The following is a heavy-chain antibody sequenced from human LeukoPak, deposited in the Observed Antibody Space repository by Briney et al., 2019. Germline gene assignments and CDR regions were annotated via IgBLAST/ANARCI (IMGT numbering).Heavy chain of an antibody. CDR1: GGSISSYY. D-gene: IGHD5-18*01. J-gene: IGHJ4*02. Sequence: SETLSLTCTVSGGSISSYYWSWIRQPPGKGLEWVGYIYYSGSTNYNPSLKSRVTISVDTSKNQFSLKLSSVTAADTAVYYCASSSGYSYGYFGYWGQGTLVTVSS. V-gene: IGHV4-59*08. CDR3: ASSSGYSYGYFGY. CDR2: IYYSGST.